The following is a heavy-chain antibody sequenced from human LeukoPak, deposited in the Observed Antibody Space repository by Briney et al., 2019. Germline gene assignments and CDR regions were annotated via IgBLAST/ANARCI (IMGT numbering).Heavy chain of an antibody. CDR1: GGSFSGYY. CDR3: ARVYDSSGYPGVDC. J-gene: IGHJ4*02. D-gene: IGHD3-22*01. V-gene: IGHV4-34*01. CDR2: INHSGST. Sequence: PSETLSLTCAVYGGSFSGYYWSWIRQPPGKGLEWIGEINHSGSTNYNPSLKSRVTISVDTSKNHFSLKLSSVTAADTAVYYCARVYDSSGYPGVDCWGQGTLVTVSS.